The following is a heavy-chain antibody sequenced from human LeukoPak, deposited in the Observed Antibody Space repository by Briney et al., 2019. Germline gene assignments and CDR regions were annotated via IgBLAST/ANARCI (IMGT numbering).Heavy chain of an antibody. J-gene: IGHJ4*02. Sequence: PSETLSLTCAVHGGSFSGYYWSWIRQPPGKGLEWIGEINHSGSTNYNPSLKSRVTISVDTSKNQFSLKLSSVTAADTAVYYCARGRIRWPKPLSFDYWGQGTLVTVSS. V-gene: IGHV4-34*01. CDR1: GGSFSGYY. D-gene: IGHD2-15*01. CDR2: INHSGST. CDR3: ARGRIRWPKPLSFDY.